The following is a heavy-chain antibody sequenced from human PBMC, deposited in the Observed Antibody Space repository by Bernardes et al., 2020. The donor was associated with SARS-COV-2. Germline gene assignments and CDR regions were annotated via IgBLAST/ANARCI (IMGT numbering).Heavy chain of an antibody. J-gene: IGHJ5*02. CDR1: GYTFTSYG. Sequence: ASVKVSCKASGYTFTSYGISWVRQAPGQGLEWMGWISAYNGNTGYAQKFQGRVTMTRNTSISTAYMELSSLRSEDTAVYYCAVRLMAGYSSSWWGDWFDPWGQGTLVTVSS. CDR2: ISAYNGNT. D-gene: IGHD6-13*01. V-gene: IGHV1-8*02. CDR3: AVRLMAGYSSSWWGDWFDP.